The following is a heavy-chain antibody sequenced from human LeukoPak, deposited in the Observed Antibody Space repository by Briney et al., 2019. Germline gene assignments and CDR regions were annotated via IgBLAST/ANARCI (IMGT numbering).Heavy chain of an antibody. CDR1: GGSISSYY. V-gene: IGHV4-59*01. J-gene: IGHJ2*01. CDR2: IYYSGTT. Sequence: SETLSLTCTVSGGSISSYYRIWIRQPPGKGLEWIGYIYYSGTTNYKSSLKSRVTISVDTSKNQFSPNLNSVTAADTAVYYCAGGTRYWYFDLWGRGTLVTVSS. CDR3: AGGTRYWYFDL.